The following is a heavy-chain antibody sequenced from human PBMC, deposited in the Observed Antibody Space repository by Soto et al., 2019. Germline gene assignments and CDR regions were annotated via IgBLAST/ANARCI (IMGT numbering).Heavy chain of an antibody. V-gene: IGHV3-21*06. Sequence: EVQLVESGGGLVKAGGSLRLFCTASGFTFRNYNMNWVRQAPGKGLEWVSSISTGGTDMFYADSVKGRFTISRDNAQNSLFLPIDRPRAQDTAVYARVMASPGADYFDSRGPGPLITSSS. CDR3: VMASPGADYFDS. J-gene: IGHJ4*02. CDR1: GFTFRNYN. D-gene: IGHD3-10*01. CDR2: ISTGGTDM.